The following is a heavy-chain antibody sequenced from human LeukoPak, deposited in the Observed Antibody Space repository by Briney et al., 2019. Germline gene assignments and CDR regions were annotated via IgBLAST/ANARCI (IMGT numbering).Heavy chain of an antibody. Sequence: PSETLSLNCTVSGGSISSSSYYWGWIRQPPGKGLEWIGNIYYSGSTYYKPSLKSRATISVDTSKNQFSLKLSSVSAADTAVYYCARDYGDYQFDHWGQGTLVTVSS. CDR3: ARDYGDYQFDH. J-gene: IGHJ4*02. CDR1: GGSISSSSYY. D-gene: IGHD4-17*01. CDR2: IYYSGST. V-gene: IGHV4-39*02.